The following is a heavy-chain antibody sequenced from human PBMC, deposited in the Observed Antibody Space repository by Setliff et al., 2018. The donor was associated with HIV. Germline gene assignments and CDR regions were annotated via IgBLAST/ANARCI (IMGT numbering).Heavy chain of an antibody. J-gene: IGHJ4*02. V-gene: IGHV4-34*01. Sequence: PSETLSLTCAVSGVSFSGDYWSWVRQPPGKGLEWIAEVHPSGSINYNSYLKSRVAISVDTSNNQFSLTMTSVTAADTAVYYCARGRDWAKTGDFWGQGALVTVSS. D-gene: IGHD3-9*01. CDR2: VHPSGSI. CDR3: ARGRDWAKTGDF. CDR1: GVSFSGDY.